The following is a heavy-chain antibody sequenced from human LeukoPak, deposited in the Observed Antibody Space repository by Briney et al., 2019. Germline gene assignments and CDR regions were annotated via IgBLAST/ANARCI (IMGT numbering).Heavy chain of an antibody. J-gene: IGHJ1*01. V-gene: IGHV3-21*01. D-gene: IGHD3-22*01. CDR2: ISTSSSYI. Sequence: PGGSLRLSCAASGFTFGSYNMNWVRQAPGKGLEWVSSISTSSSYIYYADSVKGRFTISRDNAKKSLYLQMNGLRAGDTAVYYCARDGGDYYDSSGYPFHHWGQGTLVTVSS. CDR1: GFTFGSYN. CDR3: ARDGGDYYDSSGYPFHH.